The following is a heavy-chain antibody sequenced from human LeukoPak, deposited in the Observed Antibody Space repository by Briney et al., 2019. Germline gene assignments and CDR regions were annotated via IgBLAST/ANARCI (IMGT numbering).Heavy chain of an antibody. V-gene: IGHV3-48*04. CDR3: AGNYYDTSAYYSSPYSFDY. D-gene: IGHD3-22*01. CDR1: GFTFSNYW. J-gene: IGHJ4*02. CDR2: ISRSGSTI. Sequence: GGSLRLSCAASGFTFSNYWMNWVRQAPGKGLEWVSYISRSGSTIYYADSVKGRFTISRDNAKNSLYLQMNSLGAEDTAVYYCAGNYYDTSAYYSSPYSFDYWGQGTLVTVSS.